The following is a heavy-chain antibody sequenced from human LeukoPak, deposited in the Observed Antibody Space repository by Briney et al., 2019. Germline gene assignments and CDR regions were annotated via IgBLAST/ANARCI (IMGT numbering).Heavy chain of an antibody. CDR3: ARESRRYDILTGYYNGNWFDP. V-gene: IGHV3-30-3*01. D-gene: IGHD3-9*01. CDR2: ISYDGSNK. Sequence: GGSLRLSCAASGFTFSSYAMHWVRQAPGKGLEWVAVISYDGSNKYYADSVKGRFTISRDNSKNTLYLQMNSLRAEDTAVYYCARESRRYDILTGYYNGNWFDPWGQGTRVTVSS. CDR1: GFTFSSYA. J-gene: IGHJ5*02.